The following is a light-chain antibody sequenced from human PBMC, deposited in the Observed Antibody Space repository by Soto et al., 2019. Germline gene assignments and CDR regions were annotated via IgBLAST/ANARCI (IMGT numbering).Light chain of an antibody. J-gene: IGKJ1*01. CDR1: QSVSSN. V-gene: IGKV3-15*01. CDR3: QQYNNWPPWT. Sequence: EIEMTQSPATLSVSPGERATLSCRASQSVSSNLAWYQQKPGQAPRLLIYGASTRATGIPARFSGSGSGTEFTLTISIRQSEDFAVYYCQQYNNWPPWTFGQGTKVEIK. CDR2: GAS.